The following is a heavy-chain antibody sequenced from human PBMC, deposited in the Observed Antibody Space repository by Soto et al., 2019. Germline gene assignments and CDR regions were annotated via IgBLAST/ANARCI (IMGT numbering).Heavy chain of an antibody. CDR3: ARQGYSSSSNIGY. D-gene: IGHD6-6*01. CDR1: GGSISGGRYY. CDR2: TYYSGAT. J-gene: IGHJ4*02. V-gene: IGHV4-31*03. Sequence: PSETLSLTCTVSGGSISGGRYYWIWIRQRPGKGLEWIGYTYYSGATYYNPSLKSRVAISVDTSKDQFTLKVDSVTAADTAVYFCARQGYSSSSNIGYWGQGTRVTVSS.